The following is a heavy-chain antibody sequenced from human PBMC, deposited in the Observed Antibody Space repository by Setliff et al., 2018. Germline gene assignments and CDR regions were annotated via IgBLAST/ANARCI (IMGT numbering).Heavy chain of an antibody. J-gene: IGHJ4*02. CDR3: AKDVVGYSSTWPKRDYFDS. CDR2: ISDTAIGI. Sequence: GESLRLSCAASGFTFNTYAMSWVRQPPGKGLEWVSSISDTAIGIYYTGSVRGRFTISRDNSKKILFLQMNSLRVEDTAIYYCAKDVVGYSSTWPKRDYFDSWGQGTLVTVSS. D-gene: IGHD6-13*01. CDR1: GFTFNTYA. V-gene: IGHV3-23*01.